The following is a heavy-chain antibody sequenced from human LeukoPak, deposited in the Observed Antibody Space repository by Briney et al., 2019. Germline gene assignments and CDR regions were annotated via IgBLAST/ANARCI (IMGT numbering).Heavy chain of an antibody. J-gene: IGHJ4*02. V-gene: IGHV3-20*04. Sequence: GGSLRLSCAASGFTFDDYGMSWVRQAPGKGLEWVSGINWNGGSTGYADSVKGRFTISRDNAKNSLYLQMNSLRAEDTAVYYCAKDLIPAYNSSSGGAWDYWGQGTLVTVSS. CDR1: GFTFDDYG. CDR3: AKDLIPAYNSSSGGAWDY. D-gene: IGHD6-13*01. CDR2: INWNGGST.